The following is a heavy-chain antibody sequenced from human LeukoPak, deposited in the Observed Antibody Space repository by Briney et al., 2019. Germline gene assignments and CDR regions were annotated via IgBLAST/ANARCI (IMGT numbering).Heavy chain of an antibody. Sequence: PGGSLRLSCAASGFTFSDYYMTWIRQAPGKGLEWASYISNSANTIYYADSVKGRFTISRDNAKNSLYLQMNSLRAEDTAVYYCARAEGWSLYDYWGQGTLVTVSS. CDR1: GFTFSDYY. J-gene: IGHJ4*02. V-gene: IGHV3-11*04. CDR3: ARAEGWSLYDY. CDR2: ISNSANTI. D-gene: IGHD2-8*01.